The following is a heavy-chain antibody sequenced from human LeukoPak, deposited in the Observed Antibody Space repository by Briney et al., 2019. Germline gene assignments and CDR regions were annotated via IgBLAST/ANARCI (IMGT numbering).Heavy chain of an antibody. CDR2: ISAYNGNT. V-gene: IGHV1-18*01. J-gene: IGHJ5*02. Sequence: ASVKVSCKASGYTFTSYDISWVRQAPGQGLEWMGWISAYNGNTNYAQKLQGRVTMTTDTSTSTAYMELRSLRSDDTAVYYCARVGHPNPTYYDFWSGYLSNNNWFDPWGQGTLVTVSS. D-gene: IGHD3-3*01. CDR3: ARVGHPNPTYYDFWSGYLSNNNWFDP. CDR1: GYTFTSYD.